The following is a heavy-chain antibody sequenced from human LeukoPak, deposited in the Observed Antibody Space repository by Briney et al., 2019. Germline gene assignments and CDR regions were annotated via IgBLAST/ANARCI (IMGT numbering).Heavy chain of an antibody. D-gene: IGHD3-10*01. J-gene: IGHJ4*02. Sequence: SETLSLTCTVSGGSISSNYWSWIRQPAGKGLEWIGRIYSSGSTNYNAALKSRVTMSVDSSRNQFSLKLSSVTAADTAVYYRARASSGTYYTFDYWGQGTLVTVSS. V-gene: IGHV4-4*07. CDR1: GGSISSNY. CDR2: IYSSGST. CDR3: ARASSGTYYTFDY.